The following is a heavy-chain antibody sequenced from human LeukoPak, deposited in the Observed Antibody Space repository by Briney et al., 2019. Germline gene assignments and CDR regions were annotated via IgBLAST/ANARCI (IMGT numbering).Heavy chain of an antibody. V-gene: IGHV4-4*07. D-gene: IGHD3-3*01. J-gene: IGHJ6*03. CDR1: GASISSYY. Sequence: SETLSLTCTVSGASISSYYWSWIWQPPGKGLEWIGRIYTSAIISGNTNYNPSLKSRVAISVDTSKNQFSLKLSSVTAADTAVYYCARGRTYYDFWSGYSYYYYYMDVWGKGTTVTVSS. CDR3: ARGRTYYDFWSGYSYYYYYMDV. CDR2: IYTSAIISGNT.